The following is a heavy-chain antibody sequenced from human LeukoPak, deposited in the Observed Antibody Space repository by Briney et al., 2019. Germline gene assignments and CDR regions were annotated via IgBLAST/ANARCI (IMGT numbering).Heavy chain of an antibody. CDR1: GYTFTGYY. Sequence: ASVKVSCKASGYTFTGYYMHWVRQAPGEGLEWMGWINPNSGGTDYAQKFQGRVTMTRDTSISTAYMDLSRLRSDDTAVYYCARDSGDYGGNSGYFDYWGQGTLVTVSS. J-gene: IGHJ4*02. D-gene: IGHD4-23*01. CDR3: ARDSGDYGGNSGYFDY. V-gene: IGHV1-2*02. CDR2: INPNSGGT.